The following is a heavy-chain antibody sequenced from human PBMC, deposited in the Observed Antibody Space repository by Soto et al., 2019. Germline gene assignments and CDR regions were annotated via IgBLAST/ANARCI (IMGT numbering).Heavy chain of an antibody. Sequence: SETLSLTCTVSGGSISSYYWSWIRQPPGKGLEWIGYIYYSGSTNYNPSLKSRVTISVDKSKNQFSLNLSSATAADTAVYYCARQYDSLTGYYMDVWGKGTTVTVSS. V-gene: IGHV4-59*08. D-gene: IGHD3-9*01. CDR2: IYYSGST. CDR3: ARQYDSLTGYYMDV. J-gene: IGHJ6*03. CDR1: GGSISSYY.